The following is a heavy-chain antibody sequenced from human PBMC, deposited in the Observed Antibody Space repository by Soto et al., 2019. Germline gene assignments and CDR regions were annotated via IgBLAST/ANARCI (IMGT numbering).Heavy chain of an antibody. CDR1: GYTFTSYA. Sequence: ASVKVSCKASGYTFTSYAMHWVRQAPGQRLEWMGWINAGNGNTKYSQKFQGRVTITRDTSASTAYMELSSLRSEDTAVYYCARDGLTGAYYYYGMDVWGQGTTVTVSS. CDR3: ARDGLTGAYYYYGMDV. CDR2: INAGNGNT. V-gene: IGHV1-3*01. D-gene: IGHD3-16*01. J-gene: IGHJ6*02.